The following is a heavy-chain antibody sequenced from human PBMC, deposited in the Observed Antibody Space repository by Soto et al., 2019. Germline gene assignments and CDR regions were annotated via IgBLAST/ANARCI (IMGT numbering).Heavy chain of an antibody. J-gene: IGHJ6*03. CDR3: ARLLIRDYYYYMDV. D-gene: IGHD2-8*01. CDR1: GYTFTSYD. Sequence: QVQLVQSGAEVKKPGASVKVSCKASGYTFTSYDINGVRQATGQGLEWMGWMNPNSGNTGYAQKFQGRVTMTRNTSISTAYMELSSLRSEDTAVYYCARLLIRDYYYYMDVWGKGTTVTVSS. CDR2: MNPNSGNT. V-gene: IGHV1-8*01.